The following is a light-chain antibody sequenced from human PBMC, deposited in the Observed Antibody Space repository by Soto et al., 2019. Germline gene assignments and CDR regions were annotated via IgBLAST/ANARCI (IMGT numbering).Light chain of an antibody. CDR3: QQYYSPPPT. CDR1: QSVLYSSNNKNF. J-gene: IGKJ2*01. CDR2: WAS. Sequence: DIVMTQSPDSLAVSLGERATINCKSSQSVLYSSNNKNFLAWYQQKPGQPPKLLIYWASTRESGVPDRFSGSGSGTDFTLTISSLQAEDVAVYYCQQYYSPPPTFGQGTELEIK. V-gene: IGKV4-1*01.